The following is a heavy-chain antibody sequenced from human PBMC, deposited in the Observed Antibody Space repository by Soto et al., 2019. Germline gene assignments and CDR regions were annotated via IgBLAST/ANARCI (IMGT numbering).Heavy chain of an antibody. J-gene: IGHJ4*02. V-gene: IGHV3-11*01. CDR3: ARSYSSGLRPPHDY. CDR1: GFTFSDYY. Sequence: GGSLRLSCAASGFTFSDYYMSWIRQAPGKGLEWVSYISSSGSTIYYADSVKGRFTISRDNARNSLYLQMNSLRAEDTAVYYCARSYSSGLRPPHDYWGQGTLVTVSS. D-gene: IGHD6-19*01. CDR2: ISSSGSTI.